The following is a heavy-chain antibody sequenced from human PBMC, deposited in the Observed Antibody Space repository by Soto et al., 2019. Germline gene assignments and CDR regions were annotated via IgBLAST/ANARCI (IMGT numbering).Heavy chain of an antibody. CDR3: AREGASGSHIGY. CDR1: GGTFSSYA. Sequence: QVQLVQSGAEVKKPGSSVKVSCKASGGTFSSYAISWVQQAPGQGLEWMGGIIPIFGTANYAQKFQGRVTITADESTSTAYMELCSPRSEDTAVYCCAREGASGSHIGYWGQGTLVTVSS. CDR2: IIPIFGTA. D-gene: IGHD3-22*01. V-gene: IGHV1-69*01. J-gene: IGHJ4*02.